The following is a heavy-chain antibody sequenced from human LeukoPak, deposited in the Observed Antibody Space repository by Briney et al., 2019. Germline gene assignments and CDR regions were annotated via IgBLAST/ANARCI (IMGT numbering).Heavy chain of an antibody. D-gene: IGHD3-3*01. CDR3: ARGGDYDFWSGYSSAFDI. CDR1: GFTFSSYS. Sequence: GGSLRLSCAASGFTFSSYSMNWVRQAPGKGLEWVSSISSSSSYIYYADSVKGRFTISRDNAKNSLYLQMNSLRAEDTAVYYCARGGDYDFWSGYSSAFDIWGQGTMVTVSS. V-gene: IGHV3-21*01. J-gene: IGHJ3*02. CDR2: ISSSSSYI.